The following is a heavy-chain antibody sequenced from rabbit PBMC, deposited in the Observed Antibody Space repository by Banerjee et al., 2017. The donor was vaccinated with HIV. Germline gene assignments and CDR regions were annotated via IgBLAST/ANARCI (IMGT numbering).Heavy chain of an antibody. CDR3: ARDLAGVIGWNFGL. CDR1: GSDISSNA. Sequence: QEQLVESGGGLVQPEGSLTLTCKASGSDISSNAMCWVRQAPGKGLEWIACIDAGSSGSTYYASWAKGRFTISKTSWTTVTLQMTSLTAADTATHFCARDLAGVIGWNFGLWGPGTLVTVS. CDR2: IDAGSSGST. V-gene: IGHV1S45*01. D-gene: IGHD4-1*01. J-gene: IGHJ6*01.